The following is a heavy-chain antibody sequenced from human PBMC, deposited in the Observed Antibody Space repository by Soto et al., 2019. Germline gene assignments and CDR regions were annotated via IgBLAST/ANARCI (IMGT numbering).Heavy chain of an antibody. J-gene: IGHJ6*02. Sequence: SGPTLANPPQNLTLTCTFSGFSLSPTGECVSRTRQPPGKALERLALIYWDDDKRYNPSLKSRLTITEDTSKNQVVFTMINMDPVDTATYYCVQCLCGGDCLQSYSSHSYYGLDVWGQGTAVTVSS. D-gene: IGHD2-21*02. CDR2: IYWDDDK. CDR1: GFSLSPTGEC. CDR3: VQCLCGGDCLQSYSSHSYYGLDV. V-gene: IGHV2-5*02.